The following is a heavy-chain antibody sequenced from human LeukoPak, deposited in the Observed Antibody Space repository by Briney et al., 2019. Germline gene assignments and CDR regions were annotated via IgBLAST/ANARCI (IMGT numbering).Heavy chain of an antibody. CDR3: AEEARSAYCGGDCYTGPDAFDI. Sequence: GGSLRLSCAASGFTFSSYGMSWVRQAPGKGLEWVSAISGSGGSTYYADSVEGRFTISRDNSKNTLYLQMNSLRAEDTAVYYCAEEARSAYCGGDCYTGPDAFDIWGQGTMVTVSS. CDR1: GFTFSSYG. V-gene: IGHV3-23*01. CDR2: ISGSGGST. D-gene: IGHD2-21*02. J-gene: IGHJ3*02.